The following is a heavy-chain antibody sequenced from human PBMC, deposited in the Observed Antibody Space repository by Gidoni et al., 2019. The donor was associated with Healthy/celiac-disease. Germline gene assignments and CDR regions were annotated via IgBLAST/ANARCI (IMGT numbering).Heavy chain of an antibody. J-gene: IGHJ6*02. CDR1: GVTFSSYA. CDR3: AKEQPEIYCSSTSCLLKGVYYYYGMDV. CDR2: ISGSGGST. D-gene: IGHD2-2*01. Sequence: EVQLLESGGGLVRPGGSLRHSCAASGVTFSSYAMSWVRQAPGKGLGWVSAISGSGGSTYYADSVKGRFTISRDNSKNTLYLQMNSLRAEDTAVYYCAKEQPEIYCSSTSCLLKGVYYYYGMDVWGQGTTVTVSS. V-gene: IGHV3-23*01.